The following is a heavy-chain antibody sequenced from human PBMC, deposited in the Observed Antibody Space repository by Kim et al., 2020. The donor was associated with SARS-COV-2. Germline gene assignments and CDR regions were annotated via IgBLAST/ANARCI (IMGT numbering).Heavy chain of an antibody. D-gene: IGHD6-13*01. J-gene: IGHJ6*03. CDR1: GYTFTSYD. CDR3: ARGRKQDYYYYMDV. Sequence: ASVKVSCKASGYTFTSYDINWVRQATGQGLEWMGWMNPNSGNTGYAQKFQGRVTMTRNTSISTAYMELSSLRSEDTAVYYCARGRKQDYYYYMDVWGKGTTVTVSS. CDR2: MNPNSGNT. V-gene: IGHV1-8*01.